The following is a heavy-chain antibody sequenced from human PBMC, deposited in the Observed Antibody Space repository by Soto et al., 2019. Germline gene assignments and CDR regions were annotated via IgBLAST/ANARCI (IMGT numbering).Heavy chain of an antibody. CDR3: GWFGGKFDF. J-gene: IGHJ4*02. CDR2: IDPDSGGT. V-gene: IGHV1-2*02. CDR1: GYTFTGYY. Sequence: QVQLVQSGAEVKKPGASVKVSCETSGYTFTGYYINWVRQAPGQGPEWMGWIDPDSGGTNYAQKLQGRVTMTRDTSISTAYMELSSLRYDDTAVYYCGWFGGKFDFWGQGTLVTVSS. D-gene: IGHD3-3*01.